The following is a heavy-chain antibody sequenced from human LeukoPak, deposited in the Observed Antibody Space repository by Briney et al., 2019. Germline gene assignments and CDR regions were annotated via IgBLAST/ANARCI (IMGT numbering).Heavy chain of an antibody. Sequence: SETLSLTCAVYGGSFSGYYWSWIRQPPGKGLEWIGEINHSGSTNYNPSLKSRVTISVDTSKNQFSLKLSSVTAADTAVYYCAREGGQTTMVRGRGFDYWGQGTLVTVSS. CDR2: INHSGST. CDR3: AREGGQTTMVRGRGFDY. CDR1: GGSFSGYY. V-gene: IGHV4-34*09. D-gene: IGHD3-10*01. J-gene: IGHJ4*02.